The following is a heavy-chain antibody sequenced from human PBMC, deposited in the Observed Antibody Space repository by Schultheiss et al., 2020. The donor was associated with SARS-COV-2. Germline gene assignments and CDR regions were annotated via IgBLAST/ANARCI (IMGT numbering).Heavy chain of an antibody. CDR2: ISSSDSTI. V-gene: IGHV3-11*04. CDR3: ARDRFHMDV. Sequence: GGSLRLSCAVSGFTFSDYYMSWIRQAPGKGLEWVSYISSSDSTIYYADSVKGRFTISRDNSKNTLYLQMNSLRAEDTAVYYCARDRFHMDVWGKGTTVTVSS. CDR1: GFTFSDYY. J-gene: IGHJ6*03. D-gene: IGHD2-21*01.